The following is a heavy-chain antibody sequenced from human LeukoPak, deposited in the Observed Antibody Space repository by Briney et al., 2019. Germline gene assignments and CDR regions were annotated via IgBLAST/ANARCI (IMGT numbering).Heavy chain of an antibody. Sequence: GGSLRLSCAASGFTFSSYGMHWVRQAPGKGLEWLAITSNDESKKYYADSVKGRFTISRDNSKNTLYLQMNSLRVEDTAVYYCAKADSSSRPDYWGQGTLVTVSS. CDR1: GFTFSSYG. J-gene: IGHJ4*02. CDR2: TSNDESKK. D-gene: IGHD6-13*01. V-gene: IGHV3-30*18. CDR3: AKADSSSRPDY.